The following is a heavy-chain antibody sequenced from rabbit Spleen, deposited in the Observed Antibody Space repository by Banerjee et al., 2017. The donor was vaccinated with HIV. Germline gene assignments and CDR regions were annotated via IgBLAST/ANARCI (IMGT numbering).Heavy chain of an antibody. CDR1: GFSFFSSFY. Sequence: QSLEESGGGLVKPGASLTLTCKASGFSFFSSFYMSWVRQAPGKGLEWIGYIDPVFGSTYYAIWVNGRFTISSHNAQNTLYLHLSSLTAADTASYFCTRSSSSNWDMVTRLDLWGQGTLVTVS. CDR3: TRSSSSNWDMVTRLDL. CDR2: IDPVFGST. V-gene: IGHV1S40*01. J-gene: IGHJ3*01. D-gene: IGHD1-1*01.